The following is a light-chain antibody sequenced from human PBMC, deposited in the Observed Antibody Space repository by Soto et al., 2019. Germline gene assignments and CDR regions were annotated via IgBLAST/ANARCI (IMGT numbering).Light chain of an antibody. Sequence: LALTTGESATLSCRASRSVSNYLAWYQQKPGQAPRLLIYDASSRPTDIPARFSGSGSGTDFTLTISRLEPEDFAVYYCQQYGSSPPWTFGQGTKVDIK. CDR3: QQYGSSPPWT. CDR1: RSVSNY. J-gene: IGKJ1*01. CDR2: DAS. V-gene: IGKV3-20*01.